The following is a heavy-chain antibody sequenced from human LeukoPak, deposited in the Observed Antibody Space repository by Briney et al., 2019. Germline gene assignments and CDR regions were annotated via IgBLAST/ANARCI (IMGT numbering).Heavy chain of an antibody. V-gene: IGHV3-23*01. J-gene: IGHJ4*02. D-gene: IGHD5-24*01. CDR3: ARGGGRMAATFDY. Sequence: GGSLRLSCAASGFTFSSYALSWVRQAPGRGLEWVSAISGSGGATFYADSVKGRFTTSRDNSKNTLYLQMNSLRAEDTAVYYCARGGGRMAATFDYWGQGTLVTVSS. CDR1: GFTFSSYA. CDR2: ISGSGGAT.